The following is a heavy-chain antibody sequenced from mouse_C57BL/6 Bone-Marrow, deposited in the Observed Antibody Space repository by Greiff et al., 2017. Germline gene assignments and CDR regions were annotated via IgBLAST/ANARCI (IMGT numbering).Heavy chain of an antibody. J-gene: IGHJ4*01. CDR3: AKPHDGYYPHAMDY. CDR2: IFPGSGSS. V-gene: IGHV1-75*01. D-gene: IGHD2-3*01. CDR1: GYTFTDYY. Sequence: VQLQQSGPELVKPGASVKISCKASGYTFTDYYINWVKQRPGQGLEWIGWIFPGSGSSYYNEKFKGKATLTVDKSSSTAYMLLSSLTSEDSAVYFCAKPHDGYYPHAMDYWGQGTSVTVSS.